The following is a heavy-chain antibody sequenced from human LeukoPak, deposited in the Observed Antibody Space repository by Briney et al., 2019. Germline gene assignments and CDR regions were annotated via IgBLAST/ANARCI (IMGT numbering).Heavy chain of an antibody. CDR2: IYSGGST. CDR1: GFTVSRNY. CDR3: ARVRAVTAPFDY. Sequence: GGSLRLSCAASGFTVSRNYMSWVRQAPGKGLEWVSVIYSGGSTYYADSVKGRFTISRDNSKNTLYLQMNSLRAEDTAVYYCARVRAVTAPFDYWGQGTLVTVSS. D-gene: IGHD2-21*02. J-gene: IGHJ4*02. V-gene: IGHV3-66*01.